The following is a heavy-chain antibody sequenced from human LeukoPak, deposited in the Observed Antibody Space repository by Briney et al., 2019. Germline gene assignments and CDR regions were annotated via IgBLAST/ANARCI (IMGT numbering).Heavy chain of an antibody. CDR2: IYYSGST. CDR1: GGSISSGDYY. CDR3: ATMAYYYDSSGSYAFDI. J-gene: IGHJ3*02. D-gene: IGHD3-22*01. Sequence: SGTLSLTCTVSGGSISSGDYYWSWIRQPPGKGLEWIGYIYYSGSTYYNPSLKSRVTISVDTSKNQFSLKLSSVTAADTAVYYCATMAYYYDSSGSYAFDIWGQGTMVTVSS. V-gene: IGHV4-30-4*01.